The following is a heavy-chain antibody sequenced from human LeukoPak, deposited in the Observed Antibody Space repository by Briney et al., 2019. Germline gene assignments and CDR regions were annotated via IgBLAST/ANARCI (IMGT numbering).Heavy chain of an antibody. Sequence: PSETLSLTCMVSGGSISSDYWGWFRQPPGKGLEWIGYIYNGGSTKYQPSLKSRVIISLDTSTDQFSLNLISVAAADTAVYYCARAIDGHPFDIWGQGTMVTVSS. CDR2: IYNGGST. CDR3: ARAIDGHPFDI. J-gene: IGHJ3*02. V-gene: IGHV4-59*01. D-gene: IGHD5-24*01. CDR1: GGSISSDY.